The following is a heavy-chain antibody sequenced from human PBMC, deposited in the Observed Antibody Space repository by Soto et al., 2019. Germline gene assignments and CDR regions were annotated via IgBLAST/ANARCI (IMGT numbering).Heavy chain of an antibody. Sequence: GGSLRLSCAASGFTFSRYGMSWVRQALGKGLQWVSGISASGGSTYYADSVKGRFTISRDNSKNTLYLQMNSLRAEDTAVYYCAKDQGYYENSGYYYLIGDAFDIWGQGTMVTVSS. J-gene: IGHJ3*02. CDR3: AKDQGYYENSGYYYLIGDAFDI. D-gene: IGHD3-22*01. CDR1: GFTFSRYG. CDR2: ISASGGST. V-gene: IGHV3-23*01.